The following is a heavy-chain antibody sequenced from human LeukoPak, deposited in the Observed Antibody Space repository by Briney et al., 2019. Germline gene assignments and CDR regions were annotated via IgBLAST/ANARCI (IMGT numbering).Heavy chain of an antibody. CDR1: GYIFTSYG. Sequence: ASVKVSCKASGYIFTSYGISWVRQAPGQGLEWMGWISADNGNTNYAQKVQGRVTMTTDRSTSTAYMELRSLRSDDTAMYYCARVELLILPSLKLALGWFDPWGRGTLVTVSS. J-gene: IGHJ5*02. CDR2: ISADNGNT. V-gene: IGHV1-18*01. D-gene: IGHD3-3*01. CDR3: ARVELLILPSLKLALGWFDP.